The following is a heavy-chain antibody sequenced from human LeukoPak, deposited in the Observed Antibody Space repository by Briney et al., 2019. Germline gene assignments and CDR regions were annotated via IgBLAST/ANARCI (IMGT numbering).Heavy chain of an antibody. CDR2: IYHSGST. CDR1: GYSISSGYY. D-gene: IGHD6-6*01. V-gene: IGHV4-38-2*01. CDR3: ARVQWPARGVLQLVPPLDY. Sequence: SETLSLTRAVSGYSISSGYYWGWMRQPPGKGLEWIGSIYHSGSTYYNPSLKSRVTISVDTSKNQFSLKLSSVTAADTAVYYCARVQWPARGVLQLVPPLDYSAQGTLVTVSS. J-gene: IGHJ4*02.